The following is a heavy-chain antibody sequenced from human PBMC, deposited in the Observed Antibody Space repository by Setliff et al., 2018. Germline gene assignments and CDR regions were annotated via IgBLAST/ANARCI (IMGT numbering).Heavy chain of an antibody. Sequence: GPPVKVSCKASGGTFSSYAISWVRQAPGQGHEWMGGIIPIFGTANYAQKFQGRVTITTDESTSTAYMELSSLRSEDTAVYYCARGNYYDSSGYSVDYWGQGTLVTVSS. J-gene: IGHJ4*02. V-gene: IGHV1-69*05. CDR3: ARGNYYDSSGYSVDY. CDR2: IIPIFGTA. D-gene: IGHD3-22*01. CDR1: GGTFSSYA.